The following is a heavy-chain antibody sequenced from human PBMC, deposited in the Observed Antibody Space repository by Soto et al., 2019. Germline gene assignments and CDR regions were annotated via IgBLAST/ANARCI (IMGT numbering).Heavy chain of an antibody. Sequence: QVQLQQWGAGLLKPSETLSLTCAVYGGSFSGYYWSWIRQPPGKGLEWIGEINHSGSTNYNPSLKGRVTISVDTSKNQFALKLSSVTAADTAVYYCARGRGYSSGWSRFDIWGQGTMVTVSS. J-gene: IGHJ3*02. CDR2: INHSGST. D-gene: IGHD6-19*01. CDR3: ARGRGYSSGWSRFDI. V-gene: IGHV4-34*01. CDR1: GGSFSGYY.